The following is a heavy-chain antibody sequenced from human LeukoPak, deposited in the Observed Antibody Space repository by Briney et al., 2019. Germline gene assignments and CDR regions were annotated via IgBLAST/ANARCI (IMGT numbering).Heavy chain of an antibody. CDR3: AREVAGTAFYYFDY. D-gene: IGHD6-19*01. CDR1: GYTFTSYY. J-gene: IGHJ4*02. CDR2: INPSGGST. Sequence: ASVKVSCKASGYTFTSYYMHWVRQAPGQGLEWMGIINPSGGSTSYAQKFQGRVTITTDESTSTAYMELSSLRSEDTAVYYCAREVAGTAFYYFDYWGQGTLVTVSS. V-gene: IGHV1-46*01.